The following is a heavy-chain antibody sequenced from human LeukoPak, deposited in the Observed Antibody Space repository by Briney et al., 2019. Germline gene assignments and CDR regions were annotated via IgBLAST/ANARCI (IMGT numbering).Heavy chain of an antibody. D-gene: IGHD4-17*01. V-gene: IGHV3-21*01. J-gene: IGHJ3*02. CDR1: GFTFSSYS. Sequence: GGSLRLSCRASGFTFSSYSMNWVRQAPGKGLEWVSSISSSSSYIYYADSVKGRFTISRDNAKNSLYLQMNSLRAEDTAVYYCARDLYDYGDSLNAFDIWGQGTMVTVSS. CDR3: ARDLYDYGDSLNAFDI. CDR2: ISSSSSYI.